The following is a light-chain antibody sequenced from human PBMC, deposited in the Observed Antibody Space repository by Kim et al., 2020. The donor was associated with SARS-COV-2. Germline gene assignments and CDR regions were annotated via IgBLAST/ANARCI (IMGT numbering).Light chain of an antibody. Sequence: SVGDRVTITCRASQGIRDYLAWYQQKPGKAPRLLIYAASTLQSGVPSRFSGSGSGTEFSLTISSLQPEDFATYYCQQLDSYPRVTFCLGTRLEIK. V-gene: IGKV1-9*01. CDR3: QQLDSYPRVT. CDR2: AAS. CDR1: QGIRDY. J-gene: IGKJ5*01.